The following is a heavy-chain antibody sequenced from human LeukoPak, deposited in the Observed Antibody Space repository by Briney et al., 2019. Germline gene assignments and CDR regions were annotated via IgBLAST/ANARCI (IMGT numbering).Heavy chain of an antibody. CDR2: IYYTGRT. V-gene: IGHV4-31*03. CDR3: ARRGESSVIHGFDI. CDR1: GASSKIERHH. D-gene: IGHD3-10*01. Sequence: SHTLSLTCTLSGASSKIERHHCSWIRQHPGKDLEWIGYIYYTGRTYYNPSLNSRVTISVDTSRNQFSLKMISVTGADTAVYYCARRGESSVIHGFDIWGQGTMVTVSS. J-gene: IGHJ3*02.